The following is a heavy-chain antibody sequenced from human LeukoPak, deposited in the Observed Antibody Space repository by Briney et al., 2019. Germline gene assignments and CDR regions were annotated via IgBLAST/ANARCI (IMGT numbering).Heavy chain of an antibody. D-gene: IGHD3-3*01. CDR3: ARGELRFLEWLPYFDS. J-gene: IGHJ4*02. CDR1: GYSFISYW. V-gene: IGHV5-51*01. Sequence: GESLKISCKGSGYSFISYWIGWVRQMPGKGLEWMGIIYPGDSGTRYSPSFQGQVTISADKSIRTAYLQWSSLKASDTAMYYCARGELRFLEWLPYFDSWGQGTLVTVSS. CDR2: IYPGDSGT.